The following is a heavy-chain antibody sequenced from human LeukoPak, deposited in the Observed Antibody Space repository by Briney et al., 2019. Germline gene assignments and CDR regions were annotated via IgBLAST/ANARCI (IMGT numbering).Heavy chain of an antibody. D-gene: IGHD6-13*01. V-gene: IGHV3-30*03. CDR3: ARAGVEQQLVFFDY. CDR1: GFTFNTCW. CDR2: ISYDGSNK. Sequence: GGSLRLSCAASGFTFNTCWMNWVRQAPGKGLEWVAVISYDGSNKYYADSVKGRFTISRDNSKNTLYLQMNSLRAEDTAVYYCARAGVEQQLVFFDYWGQGTLVTVSS. J-gene: IGHJ4*02.